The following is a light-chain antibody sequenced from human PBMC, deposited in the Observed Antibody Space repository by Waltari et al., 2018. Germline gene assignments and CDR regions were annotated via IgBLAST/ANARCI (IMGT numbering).Light chain of an antibody. Sequence: EIVLTQSPGPLSLSPGETATLSCRASQGVSRVLAWYQQRPGQAPRTLSYGASNRATGIPDRFSGSGAGTDFNLTISRLEPEDFAMYYCQMYVRLPVTFGQGTKVEIK. CDR2: GAS. V-gene: IGKV3-20*01. J-gene: IGKJ1*01. CDR1: QGVSRV. CDR3: QMYVRLPVT.